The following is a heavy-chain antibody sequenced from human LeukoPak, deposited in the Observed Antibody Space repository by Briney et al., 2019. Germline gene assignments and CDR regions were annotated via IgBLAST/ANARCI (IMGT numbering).Heavy chain of an antibody. CDR2: FSGSGGRI. CDR3: AKDGCSGGSCFSHFDY. CDR1: GFTFSNYW. D-gene: IGHD2-15*01. Sequence: GGSLGLSCAASGFTFSNYWMHWVRQAPGKGLEWVSGFSGSGGRIYYADSVKGRFTISRDNSKNMVYLQMNSLRDEDTAVYFCAKDGCSGGSCFSHFDYWGQETLVTVSS. V-gene: IGHV3-23*01. J-gene: IGHJ4*02.